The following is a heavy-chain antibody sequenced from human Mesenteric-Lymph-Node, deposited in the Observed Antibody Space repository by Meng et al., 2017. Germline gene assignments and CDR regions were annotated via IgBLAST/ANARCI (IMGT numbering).Heavy chain of an antibody. CDR2: ITGSGTGT. J-gene: IGHJ4*02. CDR1: GFTFSSYA. V-gene: IGHV3-23*01. CDR3: ARARIDS. Sequence: GESLKISCAASGFTFSSYAMSWVRQGPGKGLELISAITGSGTGTYYADSVKGRFTISRDNAKNSLFLQMNSLRDEDTAVYYCARARIDSWGQGALVTVSS.